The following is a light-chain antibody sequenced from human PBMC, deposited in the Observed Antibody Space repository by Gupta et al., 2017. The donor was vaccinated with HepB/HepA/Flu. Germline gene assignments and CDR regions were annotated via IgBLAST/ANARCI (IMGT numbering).Light chain of an antibody. CDR2: KDS. J-gene: IGLJ1*01. CDR3: QSADSSGTYV. Sequence: SYELTQPLSVSVSPGQTPRITCSGDALPKQYAYWYQQKPGQAPVLVIYKDSERPSGIPERFSGSSSGTTVTLTISGVQAEDEADYYCQSADSSGTYVFGTGTKVTVL. CDR1: ALPKQY. V-gene: IGLV3-25*03.